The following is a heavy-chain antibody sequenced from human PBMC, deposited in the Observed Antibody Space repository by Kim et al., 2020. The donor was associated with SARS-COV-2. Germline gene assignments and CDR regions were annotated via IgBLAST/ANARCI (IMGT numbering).Heavy chain of an antibody. CDR3: ARQLWFGELLGTWFDP. J-gene: IGHJ5*02. Sequence: LKSRVTISVDTSKNQFSLKLSSVTAADTAVYYCARQLWFGELLGTWFDPWGQGTLVTVSS. V-gene: IGHV4-59*08. D-gene: IGHD3-10*01.